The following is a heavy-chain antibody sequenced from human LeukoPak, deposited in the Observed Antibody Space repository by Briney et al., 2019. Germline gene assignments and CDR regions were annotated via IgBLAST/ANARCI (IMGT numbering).Heavy chain of an antibody. Sequence: SETLSLTCTVSGGSIFTYYWSWIRQPPGKGLEWIGYIYYSGNTNYNPSLKSRVTISVDTSKNQFSLKLRSVTAEDTAVYYCATTRPTMTSAFDIWGQGTMVTVSS. CDR1: GGSIFTYY. CDR3: ATTRPTMTSAFDI. CDR2: IYYSGNT. D-gene: IGHD3-22*01. V-gene: IGHV4-59*01. J-gene: IGHJ3*02.